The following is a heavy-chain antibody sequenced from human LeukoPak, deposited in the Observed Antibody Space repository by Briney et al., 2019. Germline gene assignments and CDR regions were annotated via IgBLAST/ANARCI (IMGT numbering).Heavy chain of an antibody. V-gene: IGHV4-39*01. J-gene: IGHJ4*02. Sequence: NPSETLSLTCTVSGGSISSTSSYWGWIRQPPGKGLEWIGSINYSGITYYNPSLKSRVTISVDTSKNQFSLKLSSVTAADTAVYYCARVDIVVVPSANFDCWRQGTLVTVSS. CDR3: ARVDIVVVPSANFDC. D-gene: IGHD2-2*01. CDR2: INYSGIT. CDR1: GGSISSTSSY.